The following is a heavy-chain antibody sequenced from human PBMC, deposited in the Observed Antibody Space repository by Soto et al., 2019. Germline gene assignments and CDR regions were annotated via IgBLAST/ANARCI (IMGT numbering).Heavy chain of an antibody. CDR3: AMPLPHSGSYLPGDY. CDR2: ISGSGGST. D-gene: IGHD1-26*01. V-gene: IGHV3-23*01. J-gene: IGHJ4*02. Sequence: EVQLLESGGGLVQPGGSLRLSCAASGFTFSSYAMSWVRQAPGKGLEWVSAISGSGGSTYYADSVKGRFTISRENSKNTLYLQMNSLRAEDTAVYYCAMPLPHSGSYLPGDYWGQGTLVTVSS. CDR1: GFTFSSYA.